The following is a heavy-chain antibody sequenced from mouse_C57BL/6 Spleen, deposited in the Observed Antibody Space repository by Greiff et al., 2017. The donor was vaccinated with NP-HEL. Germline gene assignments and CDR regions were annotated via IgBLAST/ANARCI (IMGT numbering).Heavy chain of an antibody. CDR2: IYPGSGNT. D-gene: IGHD3-2*02. Sequence: QVHVKQSGAELVRPGASVKLSCKASGYTFTDYYINWVKQRPGQGLEWIARIYPGSGNTYYNEKFKGKATLTAEKSSSTAYMQLSSLTSEDSAVYFCARVDSSGYPYYYAMDYWGQGTSVTVSS. V-gene: IGHV1-76*01. CDR1: GYTFTDYY. J-gene: IGHJ4*01. CDR3: ARVDSSGYPYYYAMDY.